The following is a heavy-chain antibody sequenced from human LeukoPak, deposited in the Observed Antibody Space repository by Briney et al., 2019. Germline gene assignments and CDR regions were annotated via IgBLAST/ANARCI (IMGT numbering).Heavy chain of an antibody. CDR1: GFTFSNNW. D-gene: IGHD2-15*01. CDR3: ARDIAPCTHTTCYDIRFDS. V-gene: IGHV3-7*01. J-gene: IGHJ5*01. CDR2: IKQDGSEK. Sequence: GGSLRLSCAASGFTFSNNWMSWVRQAPGKGLERVANIKQDGSEKYYVDSVKGRFTISRDNAKNSLFLQMNSLRAEDTAVYYCARDIAPCTHTTCYDIRFDSWGQGTLVTVSS.